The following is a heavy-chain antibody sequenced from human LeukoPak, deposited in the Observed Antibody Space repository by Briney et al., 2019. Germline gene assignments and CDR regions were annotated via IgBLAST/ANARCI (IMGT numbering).Heavy chain of an antibody. CDR1: GYSISNGYY. V-gene: IGHV4-38-2*02. CDR2: IYRSGST. J-gene: IGHJ4*02. D-gene: IGHD6-19*01. Sequence: SEPLSLTRTVSGYSISNGYYCDWIRQPPGRGLEWIGNIYRSGSTSYNPSLKSRVTISVDTSKNQFSLKVNSVTAADTAVYYCARRHSSGWFYYWGQGTLVTVSS. CDR3: ARRHSSGWFYY.